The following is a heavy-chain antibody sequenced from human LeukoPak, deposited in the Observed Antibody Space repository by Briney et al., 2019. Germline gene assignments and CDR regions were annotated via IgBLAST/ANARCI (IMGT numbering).Heavy chain of an antibody. J-gene: IGHJ4*02. CDR2: IYYSGST. Sequence: IPSETLSLTCTVPGGSISRYYWSWLRQPPGKGLVWIGYIYYSGSTNYNPSLKSRVTISVDTSKNQFSLKLSSVTAADTVVYYCARDYYDSSGSNHFDYWGQGTLVTVSS. CDR1: GGSISRYY. V-gene: IGHV4-59*01. D-gene: IGHD3-22*01. CDR3: ARDYYDSSGSNHFDY.